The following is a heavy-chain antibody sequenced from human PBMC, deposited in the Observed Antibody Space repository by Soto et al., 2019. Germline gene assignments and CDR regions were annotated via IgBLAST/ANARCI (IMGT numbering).Heavy chain of an antibody. V-gene: IGHV3-9*01. CDR2: ISWNSGSI. Sequence: DVQLVESGGGLVQPGRSLRLSCAASGFTFDDYAMHWVRQAPGKGLEWVSGISWNSGSIGYADSVKGRFTISRDNAKNSLYLQMNSLGAEDTALYYCAKDSSSSVDLGWFDPWGQGTLVTVSS. CDR3: AKDSSSSVDLGWFDP. CDR1: GFTFDDYA. D-gene: IGHD6-6*01. J-gene: IGHJ5*02.